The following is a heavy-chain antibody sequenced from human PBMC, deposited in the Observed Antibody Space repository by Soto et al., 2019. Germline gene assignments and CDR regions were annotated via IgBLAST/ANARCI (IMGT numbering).Heavy chain of an antibody. V-gene: IGHV1-18*01. D-gene: IGHD5-18*01. CDR1: GYNFTDFS. J-gene: IGHJ5*02. CDR3: ARVVTYNWFDP. Sequence: ASVKVSCKTSGYNFTDFSITWVRQAPGQGLEWMGWVSPYYGNTKYTEKFQDRVTMTADTSTNTVYLELRTLTSDDTAVYYCARVVTYNWFDPWGQGTLVTVSS. CDR2: VSPYYGNT.